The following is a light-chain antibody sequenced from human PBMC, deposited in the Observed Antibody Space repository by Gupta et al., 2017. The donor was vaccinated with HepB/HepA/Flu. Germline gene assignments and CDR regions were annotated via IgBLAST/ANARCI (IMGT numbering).Light chain of an antibody. CDR3: CSYSDRSTSVV. V-gene: IGLV2-23*02. J-gene: IGLJ2*01. Sequence: SPRPHTAPVSVCPAQTLTHSSTRTTSDVGSYNLVSWYQQHPGKAPKLMIYEVNRRPSGVAHRFSASKSGNTAALTIXGXQAEDEXDYYCCSYSDRSTSVVFGGGTKLTVL. CDR2: EVN. CDR1: TSDVGSYNL.